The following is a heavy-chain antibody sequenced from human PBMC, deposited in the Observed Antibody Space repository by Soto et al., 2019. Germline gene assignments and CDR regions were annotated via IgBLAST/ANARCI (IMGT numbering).Heavy chain of an antibody. Sequence: GGSLRLSCAASGFTVSSCAMNWVRQAPGKGLEWVSLMSVTGADTYYADSVKGRFTISRDNSKNTLYLQMNSLRAEDTAVYYCARDRGGRDFDYWGQGMVVTVSS. CDR1: GFTVSSCA. CDR2: MSVTGADT. J-gene: IGHJ4*02. V-gene: IGHV3-23*01. D-gene: IGHD2-15*01. CDR3: ARDRGGRDFDY.